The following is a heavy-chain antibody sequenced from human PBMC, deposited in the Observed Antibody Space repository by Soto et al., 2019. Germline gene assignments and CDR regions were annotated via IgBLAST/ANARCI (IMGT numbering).Heavy chain of an antibody. CDR3: ARRAVVAVTGSLDNWIDP. CDR2: ISHSGST. V-gene: IGHV4-34*01. J-gene: IGHJ5*02. CDR1: GGSFNGYY. Sequence: ETLSLTCAVYGGSFNGYYWSWIRQHTGKGLEWIGEISHSGSTNYNPSLKSRVTISVDTSKNQFSLKLSSVTAADTAVYYCARRAVVAVTGSLDNWIDPWGQGILVTVSS. D-gene: IGHD2-21*01.